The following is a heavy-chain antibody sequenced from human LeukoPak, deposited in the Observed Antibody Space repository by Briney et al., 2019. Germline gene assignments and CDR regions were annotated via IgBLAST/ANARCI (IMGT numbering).Heavy chain of an antibody. Sequence: PSETLSLTCTVSGGSISSYYWSWIRQPAGGGREWIGRIYTSGSTNYNPSLKSRVTMSVDTSKNQFSLKLSSVTAADTAVYYCARDLSSSGLLDAFDIWGQGTMVTVSS. V-gene: IGHV4-4*07. CDR2: IYTSGST. CDR1: GGSISSYY. D-gene: IGHD3-10*01. J-gene: IGHJ3*02. CDR3: ARDLSSSGLLDAFDI.